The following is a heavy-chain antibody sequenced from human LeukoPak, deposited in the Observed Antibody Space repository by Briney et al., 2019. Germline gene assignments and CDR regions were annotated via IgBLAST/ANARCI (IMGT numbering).Heavy chain of an antibody. CDR3: AKGSSNSRPYYFDY. CDR2: ISDDGGST. J-gene: IGHJ4*02. Sequence: GGSLRLSCAASGFTFSSYGMHWVRQAPGKGLEWVPGISDDGGSTYYADSVKGRFTISRDNSKNTLYLQMNSLRVEDTAVYYCAKGSSNSRPYYFDYWGQGTLVTVSS. V-gene: IGHV3-23*01. CDR1: GFTFSSYG. D-gene: IGHD2-2*01.